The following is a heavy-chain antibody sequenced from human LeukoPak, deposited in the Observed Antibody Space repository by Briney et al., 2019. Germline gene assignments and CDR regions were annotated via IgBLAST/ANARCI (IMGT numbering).Heavy chain of an antibody. CDR1: GGSISSSSYY. CDR3: ARLPHLLGGSYYYFDY. CDR2: IYYSGST. V-gene: IGHV4-39*01. Sequence: SETLSLTCTVSGGSISSSSYYWGWIRQPPGKGLEWIGSIYYSGSTYYNPSLKSRVTISVDTSKNQFSLKLSSVTAADTAVYYCARLPHLLGGSYYYFDYWGQGTLVTVSS. D-gene: IGHD1-26*01. J-gene: IGHJ4*02.